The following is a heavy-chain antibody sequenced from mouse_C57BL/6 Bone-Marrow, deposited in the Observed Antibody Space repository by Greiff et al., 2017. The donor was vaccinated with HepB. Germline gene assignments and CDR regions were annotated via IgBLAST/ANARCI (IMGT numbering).Heavy chain of an antibody. CDR3: TIVGIYDVYYLPWFAY. D-gene: IGHD2-3*01. CDR2: ISSGGDYI. J-gene: IGHJ3*01. Sequence: EVMLVESGAGLVKPGGSLKLSCAASGFTFSSYAMSWVRQTPEKRLEWVAYISSGGDYIYYADTVKGRFTISRDNTRNTLYLQMSSLKSEDTAMYYCTIVGIYDVYYLPWFAYWGQGTLVTVSA. CDR1: GFTFSSYA. V-gene: IGHV5-9-1*02.